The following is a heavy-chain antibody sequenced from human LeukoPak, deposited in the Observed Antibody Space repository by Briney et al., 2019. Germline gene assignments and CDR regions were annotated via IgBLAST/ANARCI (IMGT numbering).Heavy chain of an antibody. CDR1: RYTFTGYY. CDR3: ARGSGSITIFGVVIIQDYFDY. J-gene: IGHJ4*02. Sequence: ASVKVSCKASRYTFTGYYMHWVRQAPGQGLEWMGWINPNSGGTNYAQKFQGRVTMTRDTSISTAYMELSRLRSDDTAVYYCARGSGSITIFGVVIIQDYFDYWGQGTLVTVSS. CDR2: INPNSGGT. D-gene: IGHD3-3*01. V-gene: IGHV1-2*02.